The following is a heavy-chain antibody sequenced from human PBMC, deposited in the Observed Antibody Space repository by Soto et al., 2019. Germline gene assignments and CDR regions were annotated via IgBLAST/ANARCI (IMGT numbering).Heavy chain of an antibody. J-gene: IGHJ4*02. V-gene: IGHV3-23*01. CDR1: GFPFSSYA. CDR2: ISGSGGST. Sequence: GGSLRLSCAASGFPFSSYAMSWVRQAPGKGLEWVSAISGSGGSTYYADSVKGRFTISRDNSKNTLYLQMNSLRAEDTAVYYCAKGPPDTAMAPYYFDYWGQGTLVTVSS. D-gene: IGHD5-18*01. CDR3: AKGPPDTAMAPYYFDY.